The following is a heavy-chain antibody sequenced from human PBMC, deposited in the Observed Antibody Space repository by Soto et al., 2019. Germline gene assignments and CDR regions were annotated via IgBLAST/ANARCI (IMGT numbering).Heavy chain of an antibody. CDR1: GFTVSSNY. V-gene: IGHV3-53*02. J-gene: IGHJ5*02. Sequence: EVQLVETGGGLIQPGGSLRLSCAASGFTVSSNYMSWVRQAPGKGLEWVSVIYSGGSTYYADSVKGRFTISRDNSKNTLYLQMHGPRAGDTAVYCCAGACYDFPWGQGTLVTVSS. D-gene: IGHD3-3*01. CDR3: AGACYDFP. CDR2: IYSGGST.